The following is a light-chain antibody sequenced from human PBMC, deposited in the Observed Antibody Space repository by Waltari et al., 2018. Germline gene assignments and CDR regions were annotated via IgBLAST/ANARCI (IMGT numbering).Light chain of an antibody. CDR3: TSYTTRHSLV. Sequence: QSALTQPASVSGSPGQSITISCTGSSRDIGSYDWVSWYHHHPGKAPNVVIFNVSYRPSGGFIRFSVSKSGNTASLTISGLQAEDEADYYCTSYTTRHSLVFGTGTKVTVL. CDR2: NVS. CDR1: SRDIGSYDW. V-gene: IGLV2-14*03. J-gene: IGLJ1*01.